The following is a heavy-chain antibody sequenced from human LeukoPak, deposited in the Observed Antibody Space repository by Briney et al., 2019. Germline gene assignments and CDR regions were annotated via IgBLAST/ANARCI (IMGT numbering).Heavy chain of an antibody. CDR2: IRYDGSDK. CDR1: GFTFGSYG. J-gene: IGHJ4*02. V-gene: IGHV3-30*02. CDR3: AQTVRGSSGWFDY. D-gene: IGHD6-19*01. Sequence: SGGSLRLSCAASGFTFGSYGLHWVRQAPGKGLEWVAFIRYDGSDKYYADSVKGRFTISRDNSKNTLYLQMNSLRAEDTAVYYCAQTVRGSSGWFDYWGQGTLVTVSS.